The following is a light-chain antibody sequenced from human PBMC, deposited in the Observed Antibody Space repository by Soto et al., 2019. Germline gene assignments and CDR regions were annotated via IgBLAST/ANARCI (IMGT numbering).Light chain of an antibody. CDR3: QVWDSSSEHLYVV. CDR2: DDS. CDR1: NIGSKS. J-gene: IGLJ2*01. Sequence: SYELTQPPSVSVAPGQTARITCGGNNIGSKSVHWYQQKPGQAPVLVVYDDSDRPSGIPERFSGSNSGNTATLTISRVDAGDEADYYCQVWDSSSEHLYVVFGGGTQLTVL. V-gene: IGLV3-21*02.